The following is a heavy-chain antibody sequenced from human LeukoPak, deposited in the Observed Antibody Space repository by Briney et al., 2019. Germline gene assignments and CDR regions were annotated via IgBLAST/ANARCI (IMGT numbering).Heavy chain of an antibody. Sequence: PSGTLSLTCTVSGGSINNYYWSWIRQPAGKGLEWIGRINTRGSSNYNPPPKSRVTISVDTSKNQFYLKLSSVTAADTAVYYCARWRYCSADICSGGDAFDIWGQVTMVSVAS. J-gene: IGHJ3*02. CDR2: INTRGSS. V-gene: IGHV4-4*07. CDR3: ARWRYCSADICSGGDAFDI. D-gene: IGHD2-15*01. CDR1: GGSINNYY.